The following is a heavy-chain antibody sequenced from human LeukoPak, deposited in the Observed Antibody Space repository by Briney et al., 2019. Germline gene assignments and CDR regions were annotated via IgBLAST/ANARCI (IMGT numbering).Heavy chain of an antibody. V-gene: IGHV1-69*01. CDR3: ARHGMGDGFDI. D-gene: IGHD1-26*01. Sequence: SVKVSCKASGGTFSSYGISWVRQAPGQGLEWMGGIIPIFGTANYAQKFQGRVTIIADESTSTAYMELSSLRSEDTAVYYCARHGMGDGFDIWGQGTMVTVSS. J-gene: IGHJ3*02. CDR1: GGTFSSYG. CDR2: IIPIFGTA.